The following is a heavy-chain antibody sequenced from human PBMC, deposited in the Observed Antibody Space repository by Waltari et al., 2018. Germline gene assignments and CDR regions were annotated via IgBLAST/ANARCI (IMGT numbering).Heavy chain of an antibody. V-gene: IGHV1-24*01. J-gene: IGHJ5*02. CDR1: GYTLTELS. Sequence: QVQLVQSGAEVKKPGASVKVSCKVSGYTLTELSMHWLRQAPGKGLEWMGGLEPEYGETIYAQKLQGRVTMPEDTSTDTDYMELSSLRSEDTAVYYCAMGEGWFDPWGQGTLVTVSS. CDR3: AMGEGWFDP. D-gene: IGHD3-16*01. CDR2: LEPEYGET.